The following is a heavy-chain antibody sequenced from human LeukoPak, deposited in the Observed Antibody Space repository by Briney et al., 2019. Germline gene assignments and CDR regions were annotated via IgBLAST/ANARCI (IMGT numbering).Heavy chain of an antibody. CDR2: ISSSSSYL. CDR1: GFTFSSYS. J-gene: IGHJ4*02. Sequence: SGGSLRLSCAASGFTFSSYSMNWVRQAPGKGLEWVSSISSSSSYLYYADSVKGRFTISRDNAKNSLYLQMNSLRAEDTAVYYCARVPPFWSGYLGPFDYWGQGTLVTVSS. D-gene: IGHD3-3*01. V-gene: IGHV3-21*01. CDR3: ARVPPFWSGYLGPFDY.